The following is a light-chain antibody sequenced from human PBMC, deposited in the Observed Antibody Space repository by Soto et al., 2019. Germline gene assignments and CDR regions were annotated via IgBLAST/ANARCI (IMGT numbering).Light chain of an antibody. J-gene: IGLJ1*01. CDR1: SSNIGAGYD. Sequence: QSVLTQPPSVSGAPGQRVTISCTGSSSNIGAGYDVHWYQQLPGTAPKLLIYGNSNRPSGVPDRFSGSKSGTSASLAITGVQAEDEGDYYCQSYGSSLSGYVFGTGTKLTVL. CDR3: QSYGSSLSGYV. CDR2: GNS. V-gene: IGLV1-40*01.